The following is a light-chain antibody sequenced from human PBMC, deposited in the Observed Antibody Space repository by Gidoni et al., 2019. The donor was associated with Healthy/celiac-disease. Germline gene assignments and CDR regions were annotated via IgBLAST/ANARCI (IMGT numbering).Light chain of an antibody. V-gene: IGLV2-23*01. Sequence: QSALTQPASVSGSPGQSITISCTGTSSDVGSYNLVSWYQQLPGKAPKLMIYEGSKRPSGVSNRFSGSKSGNTASLTISGLQAEDEADDYCCSYAGSSIWVFGGGTKLTVL. CDR3: CSYAGSSIWV. CDR2: EGS. J-gene: IGLJ3*02. CDR1: SSDVGSYNL.